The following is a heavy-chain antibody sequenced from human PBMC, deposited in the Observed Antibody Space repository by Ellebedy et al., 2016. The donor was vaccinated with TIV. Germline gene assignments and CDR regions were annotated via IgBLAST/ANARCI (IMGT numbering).Heavy chain of an antibody. CDR3: AKGITAAVVEGSLFDP. Sequence: GESLKISXAASGFTFSSYTMRWVRQAPGKGLEWVSDISGSGGGTYYEDSVKGRFTISRDNSKNTLYLQMNSLRVEDTAVYYCAKGITAAVVEGSLFDPWGQGTLVTVSS. CDR1: GFTFSSYT. D-gene: IGHD6-13*01. V-gene: IGHV3-23*01. CDR2: ISGSGGGT. J-gene: IGHJ5*02.